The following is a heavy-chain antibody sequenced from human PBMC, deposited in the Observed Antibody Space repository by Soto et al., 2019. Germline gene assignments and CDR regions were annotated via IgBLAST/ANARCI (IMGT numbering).Heavy chain of an antibody. CDR3: AKGGTGVGYYWDYFES. D-gene: IGHD3-22*01. Sequence: PGGSLRLSCVVSGFTFSSYGMNWVRQAPGKGLECVSAITGSGDTTCYADSVKGRFTISRDNSKNTLYLQMNSLRAEDTAVYYCAKGGTGVGYYWDYFESWGQGTQVTVSS. J-gene: IGHJ4*02. V-gene: IGHV3-23*01. CDR2: ITGSGDTT. CDR1: GFTFSSYG.